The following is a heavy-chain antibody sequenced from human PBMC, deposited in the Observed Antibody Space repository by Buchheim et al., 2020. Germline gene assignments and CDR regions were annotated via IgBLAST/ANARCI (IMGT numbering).Heavy chain of an antibody. CDR2: IRYDGSNK. CDR3: AKDRYYYGSGSRDYFDY. V-gene: IGHV3-30*02. Sequence: QVQLVESGGGVVQPGRSLRLSCAASGFTFSSYGMHWVRQAPGKGLEWVAFIRYDGSNKYYADSVKGRLTIFRVNSKNTLYLQMNSLRAEDTAVYYCAKDRYYYGSGSRDYFDYWGQGTL. CDR1: GFTFSSYG. J-gene: IGHJ4*02. D-gene: IGHD3-10*01.